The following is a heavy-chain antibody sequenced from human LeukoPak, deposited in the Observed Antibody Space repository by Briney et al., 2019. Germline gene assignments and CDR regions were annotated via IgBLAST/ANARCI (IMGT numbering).Heavy chain of an antibody. Sequence: ASVKVSCKASGYTFTSYDINWVRQATGQGLEWMGWMNPNSGNTGYAQKFQGRVTMTRNTSIGTAYMELSSLRSEDTAVYYCARAVRVVVPAAPSRGSTYYFDYWGQGTLVTVSS. V-gene: IGHV1-8*01. CDR2: MNPNSGNT. CDR3: ARAVRVVVPAAPSRGSTYYFDY. D-gene: IGHD2-2*01. CDR1: GYTFTSYD. J-gene: IGHJ4*02.